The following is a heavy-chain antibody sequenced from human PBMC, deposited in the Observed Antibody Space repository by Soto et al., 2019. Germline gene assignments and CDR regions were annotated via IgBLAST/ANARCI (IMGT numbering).Heavy chain of an antibody. CDR2: IIPIFGTA. CDR1: GGTFSSYA. Sequence: ASVKVSCKASGGTFSSYAISWVRQAPGQGLEWMGGIIPIFGTANYAQKFQGRVTITADESTSTAYMELSSLRAEDTAVYYCARMVAAAGRPTYYYYYMDVWGKGTTVTVSS. CDR3: ARMVAAAGRPTYYYYYMDV. V-gene: IGHV1-69*13. D-gene: IGHD6-13*01. J-gene: IGHJ6*03.